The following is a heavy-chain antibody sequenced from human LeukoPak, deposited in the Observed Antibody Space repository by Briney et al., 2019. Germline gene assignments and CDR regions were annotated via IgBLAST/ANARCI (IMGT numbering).Heavy chain of an antibody. J-gene: IGHJ4*02. CDR3: ARPKEGYGSGSYYYY. V-gene: IGHV3-30-3*01. Sequence: QPGGSLRLSCAASGFTFNSYEMNWVRQAPGKGLEWVAVISYDGSNKYYADSVKGRFTISRDNSKNTLYLQMNSLRAEDTAVYYCARPKEGYGSGSYYYYWGQGTLVTVSS. CDR2: ISYDGSNK. D-gene: IGHD3-10*01. CDR1: GFTFNSYE.